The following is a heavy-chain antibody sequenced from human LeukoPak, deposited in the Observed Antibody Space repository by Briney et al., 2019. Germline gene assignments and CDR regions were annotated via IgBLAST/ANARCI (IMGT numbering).Heavy chain of an antibody. CDR3: ARVRVYGMDV. CDR1: GGSITGYY. Sequence: SETLSLTCSVSGGSITGYYWSWIRQPAGKGLEWIGRIYTSGSTNYNPSLKSRVTMSVDTSKNQFSLNLSSVTAADTAVYYCARVRVYGMDVWGQGTTVTVSS. J-gene: IGHJ6*02. CDR2: IYTSGST. V-gene: IGHV4-4*07.